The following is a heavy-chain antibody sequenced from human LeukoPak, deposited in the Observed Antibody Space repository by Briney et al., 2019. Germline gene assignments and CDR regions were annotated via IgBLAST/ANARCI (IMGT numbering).Heavy chain of an antibody. CDR1: GFSLSTYW. D-gene: IGHD3-22*01. Sequence: GGSLRLSCAASGFSLSTYWMHWVRQVPGKGLVWVAHINNDEATTTYADSVKGRFTISADRAKNTLYLQMNSLKAEDTAVYYCVKDDSYYYDRTTYVAWGQGTLVTVSS. CDR3: VKDDSYYYDRTTYVA. V-gene: IGHV3-74*01. J-gene: IGHJ5*02. CDR2: INNDEATT.